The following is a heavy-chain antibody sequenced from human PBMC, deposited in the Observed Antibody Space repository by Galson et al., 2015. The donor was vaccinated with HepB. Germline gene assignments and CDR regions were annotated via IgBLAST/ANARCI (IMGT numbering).Heavy chain of an antibody. CDR2: IFHSRIT. CDR1: GGSISNRNW. CDR3: ARERVGGDFDH. D-gene: IGHD2-2*01. Sequence: ETLSLTCAVSGGSISNRNWWNWVRQSPGKGLEWIGEIFHSRITNYNPSLKSRVTMSVDTSKNQISLRLTSVTAADTAVYYCARERVGGDFDHWGQGTPVTVSS. V-gene: IGHV4-4*02. J-gene: IGHJ4*02.